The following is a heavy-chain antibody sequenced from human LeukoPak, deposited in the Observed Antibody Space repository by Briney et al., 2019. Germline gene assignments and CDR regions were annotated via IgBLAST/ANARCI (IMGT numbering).Heavy chain of an antibody. CDR3: ARGPGIAATTFDY. V-gene: IGHV3-30*02. CDR2: IRYDGSNK. J-gene: IGHJ4*02. Sequence: GGSLRLSCAASGFTFSSYGMHWVRQAPGKGLEWVAFIRYDGSNKYYTDSVKGRFTISRDNSKNTLYLQMNSLRAEDTAVYYCARGPGIAATTFDYWGQGTLVTVSS. D-gene: IGHD6-13*01. CDR1: GFTFSSYG.